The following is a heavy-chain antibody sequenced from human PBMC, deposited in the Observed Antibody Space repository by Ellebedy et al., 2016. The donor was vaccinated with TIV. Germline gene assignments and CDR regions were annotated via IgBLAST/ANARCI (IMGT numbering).Heavy chain of an antibody. D-gene: IGHD1-26*01. J-gene: IGHJ4*02. Sequence: PGGSLRLSCAASGFTFSNYSLNWVRQAPGMGLEWVSSISTSSSYRYYADSVKGRVTISRDNAKNSLYLQMNSLRAEDTAVYYCARDVWKYSRPPVVGVDYWGQGILVTVSS. CDR3: ARDVWKYSRPPVVGVDY. CDR2: ISTSSSYR. V-gene: IGHV3-21*01. CDR1: GFTFSNYS.